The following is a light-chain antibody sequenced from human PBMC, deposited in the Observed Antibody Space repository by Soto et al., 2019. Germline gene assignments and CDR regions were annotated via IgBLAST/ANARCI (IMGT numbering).Light chain of an antibody. CDR1: QSLVYRDGNTY. V-gene: IGKV2-30*01. CDR3: MQSAYWRHT. Sequence: DVVMTQSPLSLPVTLGQPASISCRSSQSLVYRDGNTYLYWFQQRPGQSPRRLIYWVSNRDSGVPDRFSGSGSGTDFTLRISRVEAEDVGVYYCMQSAYWRHTFGQGTKLEIK. CDR2: WVS. J-gene: IGKJ2*01.